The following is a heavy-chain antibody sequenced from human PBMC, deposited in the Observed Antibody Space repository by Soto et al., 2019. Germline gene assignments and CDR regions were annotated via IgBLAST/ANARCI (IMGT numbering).Heavy chain of an antibody. J-gene: IGHJ2*01. V-gene: IGHV3-23*01. D-gene: IGHD5-18*01. CDR1: GFTFSSYA. CDR3: AKDLSIFSYQYDLFFDL. Sequence: GGSLRLSCAASGFTFSSYAMSWVRQAPGKGLQWVSAISASGGSTHYADSVKGRFTISRDISRNTLYLQMNSLRAEDTALYYCAKDLSIFSYQYDLFFDLWGRGALVTVSS. CDR2: ISASGGST.